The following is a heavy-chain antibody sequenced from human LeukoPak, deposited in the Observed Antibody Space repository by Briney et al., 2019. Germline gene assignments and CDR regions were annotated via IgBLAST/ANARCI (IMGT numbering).Heavy chain of an antibody. Sequence: PGGSLRLSCAASGFTVSSNYMSWVRQAPGKGLEWVSVIYSGGSTYYADSVKGRFTISRDNPKNTLYLQMNSLRAEDTAVYYCARGTLWYRAAAATGYWGQGTLVTVSS. D-gene: IGHD6-13*01. CDR2: IYSGGST. J-gene: IGHJ4*02. V-gene: IGHV3-53*01. CDR3: ARGTLWYRAAAATGY. CDR1: GFTVSSNY.